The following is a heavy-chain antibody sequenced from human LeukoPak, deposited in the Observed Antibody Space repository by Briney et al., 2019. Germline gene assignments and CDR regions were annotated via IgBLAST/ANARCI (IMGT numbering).Heavy chain of an antibody. Sequence: SETLSLTCAVSGGSISSYYWSWIRQPPGKGLEWIGYIYYSGSTNHNPSLKSRVTISVDTSKNQFSLKLSSVTAADTAVYYCARDRPGGTRPDGAFDIWGQGTMVTVSS. V-gene: IGHV4-59*01. J-gene: IGHJ3*02. CDR3: ARDRPGGTRPDGAFDI. CDR1: GGSISSYY. CDR2: IYYSGST. D-gene: IGHD6-6*01.